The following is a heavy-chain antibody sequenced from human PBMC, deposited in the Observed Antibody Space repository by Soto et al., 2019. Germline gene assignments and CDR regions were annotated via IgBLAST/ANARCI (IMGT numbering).Heavy chain of an antibody. CDR3: ARDLGSGWYEFDY. D-gene: IGHD6-19*01. Sequence: SETLSLTCTVSGGSVSSGSYYWRWIRQPPGKGLEWIGYIYYSGSTNYNPSLKSRVTISVDTSKNQFSLKLSSVTAADTAVYYCARDLGSGWYEFDYWGQGTLVTVSS. CDR2: IYYSGST. CDR1: GGSVSSGSYY. J-gene: IGHJ4*02. V-gene: IGHV4-61*01.